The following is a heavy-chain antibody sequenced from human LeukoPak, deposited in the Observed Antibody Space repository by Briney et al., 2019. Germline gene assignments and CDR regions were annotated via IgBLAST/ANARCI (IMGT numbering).Heavy chain of an antibody. CDR3: TTTIVGVTTWFDP. D-gene: IGHD1-26*01. J-gene: IGHJ5*02. CDR1: GFTLSNAY. Sequence: GGSLRLSCAASGFTLSNAYMSWVRQAPGKGLEWVGRIKNKTNGGTTDYAAPVKGRFTISRDNSKNTLYLQMNSLKTEDTAVYYCTTTIVGVTTWFDPWGQGTLVTVSS. CDR2: IKNKTNGGTT. V-gene: IGHV3-15*01.